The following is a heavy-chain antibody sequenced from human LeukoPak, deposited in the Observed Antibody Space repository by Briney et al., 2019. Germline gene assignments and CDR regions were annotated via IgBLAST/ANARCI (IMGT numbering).Heavy chain of an antibody. CDR1: GFTFSSFW. Sequence: PGGPLRLSCVASGFTFSSFWMSWFRQAPGKGLEFLANIDQDGSVRNYVDSVKGRFIISRDNAKNSLYLQMDSLRAEDTAVYFCARDPGSSSFDYWGLGTPVTVSS. D-gene: IGHD6-13*01. CDR3: ARDPGSSSFDY. V-gene: IGHV3-7*01. J-gene: IGHJ4*02. CDR2: IDQDGSVR.